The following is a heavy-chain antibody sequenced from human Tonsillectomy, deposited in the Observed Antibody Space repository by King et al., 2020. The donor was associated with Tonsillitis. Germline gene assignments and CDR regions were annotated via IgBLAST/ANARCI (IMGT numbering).Heavy chain of an antibody. CDR3: AKQGRISSDSGSSSYYGRDV. Sequence: VQLVEAGGGLVQPGGSLRLSCAASGFTFSTYDMSVVRQAPGEGLEWVVAISGCGGSTYYADSVKGRFTLPRDNSKNTLYLRMNSLRAEDTAAYYCAKQGRISSDSGSSSYYGRDVWGQGTTVTVSS. J-gene: IGHJ6*02. D-gene: IGHD3-22*01. CDR1: GFTFSTYD. V-gene: IGHV3-23*04. CDR2: ISGCGGST.